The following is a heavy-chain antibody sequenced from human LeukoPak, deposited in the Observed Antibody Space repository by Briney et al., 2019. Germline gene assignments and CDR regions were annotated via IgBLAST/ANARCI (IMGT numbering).Heavy chain of an antibody. V-gene: IGHV1-69*13. D-gene: IGHD6-6*01. J-gene: IGHJ5*02. CDR2: IIPIFGTA. CDR3: ARVAASRSSSPWFDP. CDR1: GGTFSSYA. Sequence: SVKVSCKASGGTFSSYAISWVRQAPGQGLEWMGGIIPIFGTANYAQKFQGRVTITADESTSTAYMELSSLRSEDAAVYYCARVAASRSSSPWFDPWGQGTLVTVSS.